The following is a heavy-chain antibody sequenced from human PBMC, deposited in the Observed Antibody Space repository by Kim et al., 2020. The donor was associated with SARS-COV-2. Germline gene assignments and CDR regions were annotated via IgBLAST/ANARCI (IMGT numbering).Heavy chain of an antibody. CDR2: IYSGGST. CDR3: ASGPPIAAAPRDGMDV. V-gene: IGHV3-66*01. CDR1: GFTVSSNY. J-gene: IGHJ6*02. Sequence: GGSLRLSCAASGFTVSSNYMSWVRQAPGKGLEWVSVIYSGGSTYYADSMKGRFTISRDNSKNTLYLQMNSLRAEDTAVYYCASGPPIAAAPRDGMDVWGQGTTVTVSS. D-gene: IGHD6-13*01.